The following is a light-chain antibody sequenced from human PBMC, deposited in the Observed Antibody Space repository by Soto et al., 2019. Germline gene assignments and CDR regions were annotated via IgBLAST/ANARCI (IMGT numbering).Light chain of an antibody. Sequence: DIQMTQSPSTLSASVGDRVTITCRASQSVSRWLAWYQQKPGKAPKLLIYKASTLESGVPSGFSGSGSGTEFALAISSLQPDDSATYYCQQYNDNWTFGQGTKVEIK. CDR1: QSVSRW. J-gene: IGKJ1*01. CDR3: QQYNDNWT. V-gene: IGKV1-5*03. CDR2: KAS.